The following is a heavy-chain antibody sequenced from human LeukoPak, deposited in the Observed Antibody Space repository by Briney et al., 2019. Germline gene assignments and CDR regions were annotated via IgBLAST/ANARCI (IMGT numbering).Heavy chain of an antibody. CDR2: IYRGGST. D-gene: IGHD6-19*01. CDR3: ASQGRADSRGWYYFDY. Sequence: PGGSLRLPCAASGFTVSSNYMSWVRQAPGKGLEWVSVIYRGGSTYYADSVKGRFTISRDNSKNTLYLQMNSLRAEDTAVYYCASQGRADSRGWYYFDYWGQGTLVTVSS. J-gene: IGHJ4*02. CDR1: GFTVSSNY. V-gene: IGHV3-53*01.